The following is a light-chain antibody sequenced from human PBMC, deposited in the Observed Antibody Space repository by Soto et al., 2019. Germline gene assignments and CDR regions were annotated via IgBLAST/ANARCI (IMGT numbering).Light chain of an antibody. Sequence: QSVLTRPPSASGTPGQRVAISCSGSSSNLGTNYVYWYQQFPGTAPKLLIYRNNQRPSGVPDRFSGSKSGTSASLAISGLRSEDEADYYCAAWDDSLSGVVFGGGTKVTVL. J-gene: IGLJ3*02. CDR3: AAWDDSLSGVV. CDR2: RNN. V-gene: IGLV1-47*01. CDR1: SSNLGTNY.